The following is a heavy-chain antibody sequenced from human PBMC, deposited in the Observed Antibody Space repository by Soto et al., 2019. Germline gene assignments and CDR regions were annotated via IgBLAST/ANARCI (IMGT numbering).Heavy chain of an antibody. CDR2: SNAGNGNT. CDR3: ASDGDYLLNY. CDR1: GYTFTSYA. V-gene: IGHV1-3*01. J-gene: IGHJ4*02. D-gene: IGHD4-17*01. Sequence: QVRLVQSGAEVKKPGASVKVSCKASGYTFTSYAMHWVRQAPGQRLEWMGWSNAGNGNTKYSQKFQGRVTITRDTSASTAYMELSSLRSEDTAVYYCASDGDYLLNYWGQGTLVTVSS.